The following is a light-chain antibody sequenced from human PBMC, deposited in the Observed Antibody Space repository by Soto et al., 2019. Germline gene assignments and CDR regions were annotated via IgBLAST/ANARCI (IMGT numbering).Light chain of an antibody. V-gene: IGKV1-5*03. CDR1: QTGNIW. Sequence: DIQVTQSPSTLSAFVGDRVILSCRARQTGNIWLAWYQQRPRQAPKLLTYKTSSLESGVPSRFSGLGSGTEFTLTISSLETDDFGTYFCLQYNSLPYTFGQGTKLEIK. CDR2: KTS. CDR3: LQYNSLPYT. J-gene: IGKJ2*01.